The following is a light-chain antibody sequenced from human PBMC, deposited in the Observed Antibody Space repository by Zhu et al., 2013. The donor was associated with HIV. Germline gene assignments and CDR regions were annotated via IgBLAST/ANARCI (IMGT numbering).Light chain of an antibody. CDR2: GKS. Sequence: EIVLTQSPGTLSLSPGEKVTLSCRASQSVRNNYLAWYQQKAGRAPRLVIYGKSSRATGIPDRFSGSGSGTEFTLTISGLEPEDFAVYYCQQYGSSPITFGQGTRLEIK. CDR3: QQYGSSPIT. J-gene: IGKJ5*01. CDR1: QSVRNNY. V-gene: IGKV3-20*01.